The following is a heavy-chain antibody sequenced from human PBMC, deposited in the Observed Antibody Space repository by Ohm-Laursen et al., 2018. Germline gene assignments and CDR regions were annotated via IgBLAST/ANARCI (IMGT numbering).Heavy chain of an antibody. V-gene: IGHV3-23*01. Sequence: SLRLSCSASGFTFSSYAMSWVRQAPGKGLEWVSAISGSGGSTYYADSVKGRFTISRDNSKNTLYLQMNSLRAEDTAVYYCASYSSSWYSFYFDCWGQGTLVTVSS. CDR1: GFTFSSYA. J-gene: IGHJ4*02. CDR3: ASYSSSWYSFYFDC. CDR2: ISGSGGST. D-gene: IGHD6-13*01.